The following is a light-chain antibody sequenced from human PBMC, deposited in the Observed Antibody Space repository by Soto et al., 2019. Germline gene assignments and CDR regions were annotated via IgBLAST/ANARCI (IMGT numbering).Light chain of an antibody. Sequence: VALTQSPGTLSLSPGARATLSCRASQTIANNYLTWYQQKPGQAPRVLIYDASIRATGIPDRISGSGSGTDFTLTISRLEPEDSAVYYCQQYGTSPWTFGQGTKV. CDR2: DAS. CDR3: QQYGTSPWT. CDR1: QTIANNY. V-gene: IGKV3-20*01. J-gene: IGKJ1*01.